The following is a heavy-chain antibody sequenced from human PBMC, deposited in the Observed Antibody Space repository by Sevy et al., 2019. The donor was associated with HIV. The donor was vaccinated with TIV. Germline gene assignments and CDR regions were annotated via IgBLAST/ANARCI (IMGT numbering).Heavy chain of an antibody. V-gene: IGHV1-69*13. CDR3: ARAGVGAGTFDI. D-gene: IGHD1-26*01. CDR2: IIPIFGTA. Sequence: ASVKVSCKASGGTFSSYAISWVRQAPGQGLEWMGGIIPIFGTANYAQKSQGRVTITADESTSTAYMELSSLRSEDTAVYYCARAGVGAGTFDIWGQGTMVTVSS. CDR1: GGTFSSYA. J-gene: IGHJ3*02.